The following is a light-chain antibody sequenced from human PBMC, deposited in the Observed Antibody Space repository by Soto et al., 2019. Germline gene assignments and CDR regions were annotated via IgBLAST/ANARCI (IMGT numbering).Light chain of an antibody. CDR1: HSINNY. CDR2: AAS. V-gene: IGKV1-39*01. J-gene: IGKJ2*01. CDR3: QQSYSTLGT. Sequence: IQMTQSPSSLSASLGDRVIITCRPDHSINNYLNWYQQRPGKVPKLLIYAASTLQSGVPSRFSGSGSGRVFTLTINSLQPEDFATYYCQQSYSTLGTFGRGTKVDIK.